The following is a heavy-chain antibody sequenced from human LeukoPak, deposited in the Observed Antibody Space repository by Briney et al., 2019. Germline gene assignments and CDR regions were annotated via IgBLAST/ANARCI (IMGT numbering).Heavy chain of an antibody. CDR2: IYYSGST. Sequence: PSETLSLTCTVSGGSISSSGYYWGWIRQPPGKGLEWIGSIYYSGSTYYNPSLKSRVTISVDTSKNQFSLKLSSVTAADTAVYYCARDCADYDSGSYYGIDYWGQGTLVTVSS. V-gene: IGHV4-39*07. J-gene: IGHJ4*02. CDR3: ARDCADYDSGSYYGIDY. CDR1: GGSISSSGYY. D-gene: IGHD3-10*01.